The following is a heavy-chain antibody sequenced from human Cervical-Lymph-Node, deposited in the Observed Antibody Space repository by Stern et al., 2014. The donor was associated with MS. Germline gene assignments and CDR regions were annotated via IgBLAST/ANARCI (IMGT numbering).Heavy chain of an antibody. CDR1: GFTFSDYA. CDR3: ARSPYYDILTGYYGMDV. J-gene: IGHJ6*02. CDR2: ISYDGTNR. Sequence: VQLVESGGGLVQPGRSLRLSCEASGFTFSDYAMHWVRQGPGTGLAWVAVISYDGTNRYYADSVKGRFTITSDTSKNTLYLQMNSLRAEDTAVYYCARSPYYDILTGYYGMDVWGQGTTVTVSS. D-gene: IGHD3-9*01. V-gene: IGHV3-30*04.